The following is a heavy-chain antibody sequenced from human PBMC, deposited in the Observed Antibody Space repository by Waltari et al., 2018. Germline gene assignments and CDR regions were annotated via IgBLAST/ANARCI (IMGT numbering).Heavy chain of an antibody. CDR3: ARGLGGSWYLYLNYYYYYMDV. Sequence: QVQLVQSGAEVKKPGASVKVSCKASGYTFTSYDINWVRPATGQGLEWMGWMNPNSGNTGYAQKFQGRVTITRNTSISTAYMELSSLRSEDTAVYYCARGLGGSWYLYLNYYYYYMDVWGKGTTVTVSS. CDR2: MNPNSGNT. V-gene: IGHV1-8*03. D-gene: IGHD6-13*01. CDR1: GYTFTSYD. J-gene: IGHJ6*03.